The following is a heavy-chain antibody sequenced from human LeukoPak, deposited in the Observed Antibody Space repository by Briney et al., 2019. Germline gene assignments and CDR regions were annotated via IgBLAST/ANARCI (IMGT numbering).Heavy chain of an antibody. V-gene: IGHV3-30*02. CDR2: IRYDGSNK. D-gene: IGHD6-13*01. Sequence: GGSLRLSCAASGFTFSSYGMHWVRQAPGKGLEWVAFIRYDGSNKYYADSVKGRFTISRDNAKNSLYLQMNSLRAEDTAVYYCARVIAAARHDAFDIWGQGTMVTVSS. CDR3: ARVIAAARHDAFDI. CDR1: GFTFSSYG. J-gene: IGHJ3*02.